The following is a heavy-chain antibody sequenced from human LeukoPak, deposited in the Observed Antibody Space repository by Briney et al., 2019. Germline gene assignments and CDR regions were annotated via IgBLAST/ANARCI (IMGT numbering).Heavy chain of an antibody. CDR2: IRHDGSET. V-gene: IGHV3-7*01. J-gene: IGHJ4*02. CDR1: GFPFSSYW. Sequence: PGGSLRLSCEASGFPFSSYWMSWVRQAPGKGLEWVANIRHDGSETYYVDSLRGRFTISRDNAKNLVYLQMSSLRAEDTAIYYCARDETYDYESNGYLDFWGQGTVVTVSS. CDR3: ARDETYDYESNGYLDF. D-gene: IGHD3-22*01.